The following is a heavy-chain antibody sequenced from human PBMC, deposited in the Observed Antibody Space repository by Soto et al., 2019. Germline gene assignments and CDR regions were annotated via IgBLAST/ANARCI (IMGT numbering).Heavy chain of an antibody. J-gene: IGHJ4*02. CDR3: ARGAHGSGYAVY. CDR2: ISGYNGNT. D-gene: IGHD3-3*01. Sequence: QVQLVQSGAEVKKPGASVKVSCKASGYTFISHGMSWVRQAPGQGLEWMGWISGYNGNTNYPQKFQGRVTMTTDTSRSTAYMELRSLRFEDTAVYYCARGAHGSGYAVYWGQGTLVTVSS. CDR1: GYTFISHG. V-gene: IGHV1-18*04.